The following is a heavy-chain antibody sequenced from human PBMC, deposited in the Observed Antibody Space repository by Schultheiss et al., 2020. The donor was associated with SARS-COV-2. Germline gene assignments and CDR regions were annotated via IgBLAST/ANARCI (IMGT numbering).Heavy chain of an antibody. CDR1: GFTFGDYA. CDR3: TTDPVYGDYALKGYFDY. Sequence: GGSLRLSCAASGFTFGDYAMSWFRQAPGKGLEWVGFIRSKAYGGTTEYAASVKGRFTISRDDSKSIAYLQMNSLKTEDTAVYYCTTDPVYGDYALKGYFDYWGQGTLVTVSS. CDR2: IRSKAYGGTT. J-gene: IGHJ4*02. V-gene: IGHV3-49*03. D-gene: IGHD4-17*01.